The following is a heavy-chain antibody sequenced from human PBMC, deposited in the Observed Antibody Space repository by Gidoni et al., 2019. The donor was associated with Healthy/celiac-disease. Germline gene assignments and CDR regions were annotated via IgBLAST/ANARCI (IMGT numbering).Heavy chain of an antibody. Sequence: QVQLVESGGGLVKPGGSLRLSCAASGFTFSDYYMSWIRQAPGKGLEWVSYISSSSSYTNYADSVKGRFTISRDNAKNSLYLQMNSLRAEDTAVYYCARDLRYFDWADAFDIWGQGTMVTVSS. CDR2: ISSSSSYT. D-gene: IGHD3-9*01. V-gene: IGHV3-11*05. J-gene: IGHJ3*02. CDR3: ARDLRYFDWADAFDI. CDR1: GFTFSDYY.